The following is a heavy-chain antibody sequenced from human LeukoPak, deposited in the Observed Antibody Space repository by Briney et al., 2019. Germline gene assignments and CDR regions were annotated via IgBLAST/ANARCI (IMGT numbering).Heavy chain of an antibody. CDR2: INWNGGST. Sequence: PGGSLRLSCAASGFTFDDYGMSWVRQAPGKGLEWVSGINWNGGSTGYADSVKGRFTISRDNAKNSLYLQMNSLRAEDTALYYCARDYGDYGFGQGGYWGQGTLVTVSS. V-gene: IGHV3-20*04. D-gene: IGHD4-17*01. J-gene: IGHJ4*02. CDR1: GFTFDDYG. CDR3: ARDYGDYGFGQGGY.